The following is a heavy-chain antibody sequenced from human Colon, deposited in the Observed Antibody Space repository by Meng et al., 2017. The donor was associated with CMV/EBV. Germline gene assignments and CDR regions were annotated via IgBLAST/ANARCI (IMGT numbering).Heavy chain of an antibody. J-gene: IGHJ6*02. CDR1: GITFTTYS. V-gene: IGHV3-48*04. CDR2: ISSSGSTI. CDR3: ARGAAAAFGYGMDV. D-gene: IGHD3-16*01. Sequence: GGSLRLSCTVSGITFTTYSWNWVRQTPGKGLEWVSYISSSGSTIYYAGSVKGRFTISRDNAKNSMYLQMNSLRAEDTAVYYCARGAAAAFGYGMDVWGQGTTVTVSS.